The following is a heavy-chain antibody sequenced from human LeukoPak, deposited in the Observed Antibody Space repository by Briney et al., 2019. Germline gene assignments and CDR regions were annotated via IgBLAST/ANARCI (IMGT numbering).Heavy chain of an antibody. D-gene: IGHD6-13*01. CDR3: ARDRYSSSHLDY. Sequence: GGSLRLSCAASGFTFSGSAMHWVRQASGKGLEWVGRIRSKANSYATAYAASVKGRFTISRDNAKNSLYLQMNSLRAEDTAVYYCARDRYSSSHLDYWGQGTLVTVSS. CDR1: GFTFSGSA. J-gene: IGHJ4*02. V-gene: IGHV3-73*01. CDR2: IRSKANSYAT.